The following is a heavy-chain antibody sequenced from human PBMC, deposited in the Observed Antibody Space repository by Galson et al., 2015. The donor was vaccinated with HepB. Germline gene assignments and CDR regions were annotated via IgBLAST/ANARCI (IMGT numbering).Heavy chain of an antibody. V-gene: IGHV3-7*01. CDR3: AREGALVPPAAIFDY. D-gene: IGHD2-2*01. Sequence: SLRLSCAGSGFTFRNYWMSWLRQAPGKRPEWVAKIKQDASEKYYLDSVKGRFTISRDDAESSVYLQMNSLRPEDTAVYYCAREGALVPPAAIFDYWGQGNLVTVSS. CDR1: GFTFRNYW. CDR2: IKQDASEK. J-gene: IGHJ4*02.